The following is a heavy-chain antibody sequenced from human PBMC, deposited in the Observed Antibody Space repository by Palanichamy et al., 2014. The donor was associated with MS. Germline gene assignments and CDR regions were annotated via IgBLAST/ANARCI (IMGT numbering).Heavy chain of an antibody. V-gene: IGHV4-39*01. J-gene: IGHJ4*02. CDR1: GDSIGSSSYY. CDR2: IYYSGTT. CDR3: ARHSGSYDFDY. Sequence: QLQVQESGPGLVKPSETLSLTCTVSGDSIGSSSYYWGWIRQPPGKGLEWIATIYYSGTTHYNPSLKSRVTISVDTSKNQLSLKLSSVTAADTAVYYCARHSGSYDFDYWGQGTLVTVSS. D-gene: IGHD1-26*01.